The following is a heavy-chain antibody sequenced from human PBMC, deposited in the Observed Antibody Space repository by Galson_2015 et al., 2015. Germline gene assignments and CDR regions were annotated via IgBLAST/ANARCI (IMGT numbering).Heavy chain of an antibody. V-gene: IGHV4-39*01. Sequence: SETLSLTCTVSGGSISSSSYYWGWIRQPPGKGLEWIGSIYYSGSSYYNPSLKSRVTISVDTSKNQFSLKLSSVTAADTAVYYCARHLSGYSGYDSPFFGYWGQGTLVTVSS. CDR1: GGSISSSSYY. D-gene: IGHD5-12*01. J-gene: IGHJ4*02. CDR2: IYYSGSS. CDR3: ARHLSGYSGYDSPFFGY.